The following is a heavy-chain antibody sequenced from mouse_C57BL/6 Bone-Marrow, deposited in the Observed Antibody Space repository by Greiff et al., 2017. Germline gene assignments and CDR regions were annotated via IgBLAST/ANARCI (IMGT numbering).Heavy chain of an antibody. V-gene: IGHV1-15*01. CDR3: TMYYYEDFDY. D-gene: IGHD1-1*01. J-gene: IGHJ2*01. CDR2: IDPETGGT. Sequence: QVHVKQSGAELVRPGASVTLSCKASGYTFTDYEMHWVKQTPVHGLEWIGAIDPETGGTAYNQKFKGKAILTADKSSSTAYMELRSLTSEDSAVYYCTMYYYEDFDYWGQGTTLTVSS. CDR1: GYTFTDYE.